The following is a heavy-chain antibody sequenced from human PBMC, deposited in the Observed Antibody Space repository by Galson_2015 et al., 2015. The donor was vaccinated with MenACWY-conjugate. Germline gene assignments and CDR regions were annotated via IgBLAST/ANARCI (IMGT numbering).Heavy chain of an antibody. CDR3: TTGDGYNLRNRSASRSYSNGMDV. V-gene: IGHV6-1*01. J-gene: IGHJ6*02. CDR2: TYFRFKWFN. D-gene: IGHD5-24*01. CDR1: GDSVSRSSAA. Sequence: CAISGDSVSRSSAAWNWIRQSPSRGLEWLGRTYFRFKWFNDYAESVKSRITIEADTSKNQFSLHLNSVTPDDTAVYYCTTGDGYNLRNRSASRSYSNGMDVWGQGTTVTVSS.